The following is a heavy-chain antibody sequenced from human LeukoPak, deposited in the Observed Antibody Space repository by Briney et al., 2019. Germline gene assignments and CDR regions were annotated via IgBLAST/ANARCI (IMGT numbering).Heavy chain of an antibody. J-gene: IGHJ4*02. Sequence: GGSLRLSCTASGFTFSGHWIHWVRQPPGMGLVWVSRINERGTDSMYAESVKGRFTISRDNAKNTVYLQMNSLRAEDAAVYYCVRDETLWTLDWWGQGTLVSVSS. D-gene: IGHD1-1*01. CDR1: GFTFSGHW. CDR3: VRDETLWTLDW. CDR2: INERGTDS. V-gene: IGHV3-74*03.